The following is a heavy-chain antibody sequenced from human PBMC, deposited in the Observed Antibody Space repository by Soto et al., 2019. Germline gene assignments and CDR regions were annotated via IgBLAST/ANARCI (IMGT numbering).Heavy chain of an antibody. J-gene: IGHJ6*03. CDR2: IWYDGSNK. Sequence: GGSLRLSCAASGFTFSSYGMHWVRQAPGKGLEWVAVIWYDGSNKYYADSVKGRFTISRDNSKNTLYLQMNSLRAEDTAVYYCAKSKRSAAAGTNDYYYYMDVWGKGTTVTVSS. V-gene: IGHV3-33*06. CDR3: AKSKRSAAAGTNDYYYYMDV. D-gene: IGHD6-13*01. CDR1: GFTFSSYG.